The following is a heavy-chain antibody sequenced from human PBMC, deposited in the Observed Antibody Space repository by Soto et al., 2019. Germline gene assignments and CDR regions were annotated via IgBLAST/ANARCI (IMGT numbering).Heavy chain of an antibody. V-gene: IGHV1-69*12. D-gene: IGHD6-19*01. CDR2: IIHIFGTV. Sequence: QVQLLQSGAEVKKPGSSVRVSCEASGGTFRTYAISWVRHAPGQGLEWMGEIIHIFGTVNYAQQFQGRVTTTADESTTTVYMALRSLRSEDTAVYYCAKGAVAGTPTSYYYDGMDVGGQGTTVTVSS. CDR1: GGTFRTYA. CDR3: AKGAVAGTPTSYYYDGMDV. J-gene: IGHJ6*02.